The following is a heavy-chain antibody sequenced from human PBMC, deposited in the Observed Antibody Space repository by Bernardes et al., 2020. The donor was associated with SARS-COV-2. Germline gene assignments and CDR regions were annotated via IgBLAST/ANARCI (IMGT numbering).Heavy chain of an antibody. CDR2: IRYDGSNK. D-gene: IGHD6-6*01. J-gene: IGHJ6*02. CDR1: GFTFSSYG. V-gene: IGHV3-30*02. Sequence: GSLRLSCAASGFTFSSYGMHWVRQAPGKGLEWVAFIRYDGSNKYYADSVKGRFTISRDNSKNTLYLQMNSLRAEDTAVYYCAKDLAYSSSANGMDVWGQGTTVTVSS. CDR3: AKDLAYSSSANGMDV.